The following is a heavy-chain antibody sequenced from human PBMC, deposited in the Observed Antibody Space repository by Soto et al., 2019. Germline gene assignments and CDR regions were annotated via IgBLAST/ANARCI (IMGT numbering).Heavy chain of an antibody. D-gene: IGHD2-2*01. J-gene: IGHJ4*02. V-gene: IGHV3-21*02. CDR2: ISSGSSSTNI. CDR3: ASVRDHLLLGPMNT. CDR1: GFTFSTYS. Sequence: EVQLVESGGGLVKPGGSLRLSCAVSGFTFSTYSMTWVRQAPGKGLEWVSSISSGSSSTNIYYADSVKGRFTISRDNANNTLFIQMNSLRAEDRALYYWASVRDHLLLGPMNTWGQGIRVTVS.